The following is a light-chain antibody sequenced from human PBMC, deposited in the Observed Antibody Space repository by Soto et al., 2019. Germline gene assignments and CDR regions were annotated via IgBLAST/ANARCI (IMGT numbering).Light chain of an antibody. CDR1: SSDVGGYNF. CDR3: SSYASSSTVV. Sequence: QSALTQPASVSGSPGQSITISCTGTSSDVGGYNFVSWYQQHPGKAPKLMIYDVSSRPSGVSNRFSGSKSSNTASLTISGLQAEDEGDYYCSSYASSSTVVFGAGTKLTVL. CDR2: DVS. V-gene: IGLV2-14*03. J-gene: IGLJ3*02.